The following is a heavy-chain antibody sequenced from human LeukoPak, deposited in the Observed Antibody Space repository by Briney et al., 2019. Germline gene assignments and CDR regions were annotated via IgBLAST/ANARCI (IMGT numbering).Heavy chain of an antibody. V-gene: IGHV3-30*02. CDR2: IRYDGSNK. CDR3: AKDSERSSTSCYTCFLGWFDP. Sequence: LSGGSLRLSCAASGFTFSSYGMHWVRQAPGKGLEWVAFIRYDGSNKYYADSVKGRFTISRDNSKNTLYLQMNSLRAEDTAVYYCAKDSERSSTSCYTCFLGWFDPWGQGTLVTVSS. J-gene: IGHJ5*02. D-gene: IGHD2-2*02. CDR1: GFTFSSYG.